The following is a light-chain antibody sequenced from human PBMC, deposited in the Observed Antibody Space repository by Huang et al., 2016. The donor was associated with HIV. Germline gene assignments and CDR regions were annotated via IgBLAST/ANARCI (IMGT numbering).Light chain of an antibody. V-gene: IGKV1-27*01. CDR2: DPS. CDR3: QKYNIAPYT. Sequence: DIQMTQSPSFLSASVGDRVTITCRASQGISYYLAWYQHRPGKVPKLLISDPSTLQSGVPSRFSGGGSGTDFRLIISSLQPEDVATYFCQKYNIAPYTFGQGTKLEI. J-gene: IGKJ2*01. CDR1: QGISYY.